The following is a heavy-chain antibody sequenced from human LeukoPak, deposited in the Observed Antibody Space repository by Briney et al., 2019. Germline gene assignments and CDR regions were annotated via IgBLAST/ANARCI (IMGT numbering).Heavy chain of an antibody. J-gene: IGHJ3*02. CDR2: ISAYNGNT. CDR1: GYIFISYY. V-gene: IGHV1-18*04. CDR3: ARVGYDSSGYSHAFDI. Sequence: ASVKVSCKASGYIFISYYIHWVRQAPGQGLEWMGWISAYNGNTNYAQKLQGRVTMTTDTSTSTAYMELRSLRSDDTAVYYCARVGYDSSGYSHAFDIWGQGTMVTVSS. D-gene: IGHD3-22*01.